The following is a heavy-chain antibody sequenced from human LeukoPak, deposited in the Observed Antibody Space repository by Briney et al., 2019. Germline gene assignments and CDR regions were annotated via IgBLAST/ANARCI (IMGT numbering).Heavy chain of an antibody. CDR2: ISAYNGNT. CDR1: GYTFTSYG. J-gene: IGHJ4*02. Sequence: GASVTVSCKASGYTFTSYGISWVRQAPGQGVEGMGWISAYNGNTNYAQKLQGRVTMTTDTSTSTAYMELRSLRSDDTAVYYCARRSIGIVYYTFDYWGQGTLVTVSS. D-gene: IGHD3-22*01. V-gene: IGHV1-18*01. CDR3: ARRSIGIVYYTFDY.